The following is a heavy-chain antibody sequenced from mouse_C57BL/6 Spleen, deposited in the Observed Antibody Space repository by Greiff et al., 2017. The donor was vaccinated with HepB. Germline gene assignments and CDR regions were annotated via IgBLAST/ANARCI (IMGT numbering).Heavy chain of an antibody. CDR2: IYPGDGDT. V-gene: IGHV1-82*01. D-gene: IGHD2-1*01. Sequence: QVQLQQSGPELVKPGASVKISCKASGYAFSSSWMNWVKQRPGKGLEWIGRIYPGDGDTNYNGKFKGKATLTADKSSSTAYMQLSSLTSEDSAVYICERVHYGNYGYAMDYWGQGTSVTVSS. CDR1: GYAFSSSW. J-gene: IGHJ4*01. CDR3: ERVHYGNYGYAMDY.